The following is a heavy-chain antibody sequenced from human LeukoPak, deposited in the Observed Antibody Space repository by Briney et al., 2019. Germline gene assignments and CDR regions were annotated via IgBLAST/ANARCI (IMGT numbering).Heavy chain of an antibody. CDR2: IYSDGSST. Sequence: GGSPRLSCAASGFTFSGYWMHWVRQAPGKGLVWVSRIYSDGSSTNYADSVKGRFTISRDNAKNTLYLQMNSLRAEDTAVYYCARGEYCSGGSCYSAAFDIWGQGTMVTVSS. CDR1: GFTFSGYW. CDR3: ARGEYCSGGSCYSAAFDI. J-gene: IGHJ3*02. V-gene: IGHV3-74*01. D-gene: IGHD2-15*01.